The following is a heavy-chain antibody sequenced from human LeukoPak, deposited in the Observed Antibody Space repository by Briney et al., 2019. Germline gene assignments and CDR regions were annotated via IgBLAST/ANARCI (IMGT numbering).Heavy chain of an antibody. CDR3: ARDPYGSGIALDY. Sequence: ASVKVSCKASGYTFTGYYMHWVRQAPGQGLEWMGWINPNSGGTNYAQKFQGWVTMTRDTSIGTAYMELSRLRSDDTAVYYCARDPYGSGIALDYWGQGTLVTVSS. CDR2: INPNSGGT. D-gene: IGHD3-10*01. J-gene: IGHJ4*02. CDR1: GYTFTGYY. V-gene: IGHV1-2*04.